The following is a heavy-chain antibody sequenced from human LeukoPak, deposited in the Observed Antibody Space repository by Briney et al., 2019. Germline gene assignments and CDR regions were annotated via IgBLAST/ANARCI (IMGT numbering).Heavy chain of an antibody. V-gene: IGHV1-2*02. D-gene: IGHD3-16*01. Sequence: GASVKVFCKPPGHKLTDHYMHWVRQAAGQGLEFMGWINPDSGFINYAQKLKGRVTMTRDTSIRTAYLEVRSLTSDDTAVYYCAPTAEAYTSWWKVWGQETLVTVSS. CDR3: APTAEAYTSWWKV. CDR2: INPDSGFI. J-gene: IGHJ4*02. CDR1: GHKLTDHY.